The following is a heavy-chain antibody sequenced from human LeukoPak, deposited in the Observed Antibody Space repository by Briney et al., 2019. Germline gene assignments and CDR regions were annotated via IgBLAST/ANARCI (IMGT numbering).Heavy chain of an antibody. CDR3: AKDNYDILRGPFDY. V-gene: IGHV3-9*01. J-gene: IGHJ4*02. CDR2: ISWNSGSI. Sequence: GGSLRLSCAASGFTFDDYAMHWVRQAPGKGLEWVSGISWNSGSIGYADSVKGRFTISRDNAKNSLYLQMNSLRAEDTALYYCAKDNYDILRGPFDYWGQGTLVTVSS. D-gene: IGHD3-9*01. CDR1: GFTFDDYA.